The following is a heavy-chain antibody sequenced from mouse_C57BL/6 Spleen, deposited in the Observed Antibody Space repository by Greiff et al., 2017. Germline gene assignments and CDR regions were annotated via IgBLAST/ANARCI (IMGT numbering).Heavy chain of an antibody. CDR1: GYAFSSSW. CDR2: IYPGDGDT. Sequence: QVQLQQSGPELVKPGASVKISCKASGYAFSSSWMNWVKQRPGKGLEWIGRIYPGDGDTNYNGKFKGKATLTADKSSSTAYMQLSSLTSEDSAVYFCARSAYDYDGFAYWGQGTLVTVSA. D-gene: IGHD2-4*01. V-gene: IGHV1-82*01. CDR3: ARSAYDYDGFAY. J-gene: IGHJ3*01.